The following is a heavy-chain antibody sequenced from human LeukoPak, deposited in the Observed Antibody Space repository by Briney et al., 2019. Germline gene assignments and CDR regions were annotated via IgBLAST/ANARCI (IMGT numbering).Heavy chain of an antibody. J-gene: IGHJ4*02. CDR1: GFTFSSYA. CDR3: AKDRDIVVVPAAIQGFDY. CDR2: ISRSGGST. D-gene: IGHD2-2*01. V-gene: IGHV3-23*01. Sequence: PGGSLRLSCAASGFTFSSYAMSWVRQARGKGLEWVSAISRSGGSTNYADSVKGRFTISRDNSKNTLYLQLNSLRAEDTAVYCCAKDRDIVVVPAAIQGFDYWGQGTLVTVSS.